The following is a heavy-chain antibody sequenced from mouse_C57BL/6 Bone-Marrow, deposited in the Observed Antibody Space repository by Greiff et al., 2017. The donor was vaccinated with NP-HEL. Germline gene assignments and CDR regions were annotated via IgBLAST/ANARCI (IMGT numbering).Heavy chain of an antibody. CDR3: ARFLYSLYAMDY. V-gene: IGHV5-15*01. Sequence: EVKLMESGGGLVQPGGSLKLSCAASGFTFSDYGMAWVRQAPRKGPEWVAFISNLAYSIYYAANVTGRFTISRENAKNTLYLEMSSLRSEDTAMDYCARFLYSLYAMDYWGQGTSVTVSS. CDR1: GFTFSDYG. CDR2: ISNLAYSI. J-gene: IGHJ4*01. D-gene: IGHD2-12*01.